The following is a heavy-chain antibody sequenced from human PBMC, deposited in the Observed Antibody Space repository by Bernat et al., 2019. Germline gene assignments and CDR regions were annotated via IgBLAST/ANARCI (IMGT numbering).Heavy chain of an antibody. J-gene: IGHJ6*02. CDR1: GFTFSSYA. D-gene: IGHD2-2*01. CDR2: ISGSGGST. CDR3: AKNIVVVPAAMGDGMDV. Sequence: EVQLLESGGGLVQPGRSLRLSCAASGFTFSSYAMSWVRQAPGKGLEWVSAISGSGGSTYYADSVEGRFTISRDNSKNTLYLQMNSLRAEDTAVYYCAKNIVVVPAAMGDGMDVWGQGTTVTVSS. V-gene: IGHV3-23*01.